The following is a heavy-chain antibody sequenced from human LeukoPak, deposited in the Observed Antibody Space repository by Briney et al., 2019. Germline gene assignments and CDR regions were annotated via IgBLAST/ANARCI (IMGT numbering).Heavy chain of an antibody. D-gene: IGHD2-15*01. Sequence: SETLSLTCTVSGGSISSSSYYWGWIRQPPGKGLEWIGSIYYSGSTYYNPSLKSRVTISVDTSKNQFSLKLSSVTAADTAVYYCARRGPIGYCSGGSCQYYFDYWGRGTLVTVSS. CDR1: GGSISSSSYY. CDR2: IYYSGST. CDR3: ARRGPIGYCSGGSCQYYFDY. J-gene: IGHJ4*02. V-gene: IGHV4-39*01.